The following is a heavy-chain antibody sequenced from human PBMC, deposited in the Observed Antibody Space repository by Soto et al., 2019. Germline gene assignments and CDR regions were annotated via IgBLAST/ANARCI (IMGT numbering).Heavy chain of an antibody. Sequence: GESLKISCKGSGYSFTSYWTGWVRQMPGKGLEWMGIIYPGDSDTRYSPSFQGQVTISADKSISTAYLQWSSLKASDTAMYYCARQGTYYYYYMDVWGKGTTVTVSS. J-gene: IGHJ6*03. D-gene: IGHD1-1*01. CDR2: IYPGDSDT. CDR3: ARQGTYYYYYMDV. CDR1: GYSFTSYW. V-gene: IGHV5-51*01.